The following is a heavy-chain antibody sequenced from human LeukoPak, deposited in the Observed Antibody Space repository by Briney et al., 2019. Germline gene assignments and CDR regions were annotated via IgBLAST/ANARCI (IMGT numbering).Heavy chain of an antibody. CDR1: GFTFSSYA. J-gene: IGHJ3*01. Sequence: GGSLRLSCAASGFTFSSYAMSWVRQAPGKGLVLVSAISGSGGSTYYADSVKGRFTISRDNSKNTLSLQMNSLRAEDTALYYCAKGDDGDWSAFDFWGQGTMVTVSP. V-gene: IGHV3-23*01. D-gene: IGHD2-21*02. CDR3: AKGDDGDWSAFDF. CDR2: ISGSGGST.